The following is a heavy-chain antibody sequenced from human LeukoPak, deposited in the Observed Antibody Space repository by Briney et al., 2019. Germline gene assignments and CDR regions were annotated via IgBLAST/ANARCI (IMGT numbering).Heavy chain of an antibody. V-gene: IGHV4-34*01. J-gene: IGHJ5*02. D-gene: IGHD3-10*01. CDR3: ARRAGSTMVRGVNRRRYNWFDP. CDR1: GGSFSGYY. CDR2: INHSGST. Sequence: SETLSLTCAVYGGSFSGYYWSWIRQPPGKGLEWIGEINHSGSTNYNPSLRSRVTISVDTSKNQFSLKLSSVTAADTAVYYCARRAGSTMVRGVNRRRYNWFDPWGQGTLVTVSS.